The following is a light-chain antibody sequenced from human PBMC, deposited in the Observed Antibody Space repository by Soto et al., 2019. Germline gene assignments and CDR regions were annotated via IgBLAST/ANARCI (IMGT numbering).Light chain of an antibody. J-gene: IGKJ1*01. Sequence: IQMTQSPSSLSASVGDRVTITCRASQTISTYLNCYQQKPGKAPKLLIYASSSLQSGVPSRFSGRGSGTDFTLTITSLQPEDFATCICQQRYGLPWTFGQGTKVEV. CDR3: QQRYGLPWT. V-gene: IGKV1-39*01. CDR2: ASS. CDR1: QTISTY.